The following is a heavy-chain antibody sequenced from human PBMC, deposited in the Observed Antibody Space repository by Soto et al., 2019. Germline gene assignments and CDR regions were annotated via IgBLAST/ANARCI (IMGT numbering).Heavy chain of an antibody. D-gene: IGHD1-26*01. Sequence: PGGSLRRSCAAAGFTLSSYVMHWVRQAPGKGLEWVAVISYDGSNKYYADSVKGRFTISRDNSRNTLYLQMNSLRAEDTAVCYCAKDGGGSYLGAYYYYGMDVWGQGHTVTVSS. CDR1: GFTLSSYV. CDR2: ISYDGSNK. V-gene: IGHV3-30*18. CDR3: AKDGGGSYLGAYYYYGMDV. J-gene: IGHJ6*02.